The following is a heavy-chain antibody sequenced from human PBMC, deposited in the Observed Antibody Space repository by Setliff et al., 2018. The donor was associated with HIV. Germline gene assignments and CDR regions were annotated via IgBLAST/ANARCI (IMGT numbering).Heavy chain of an antibody. V-gene: IGHV4-4*09. J-gene: IGHJ5*02. CDR3: ARRIDNSGSFPDKNWFDT. CDR1: GGSISISD. CDR2: IYTSGNT. D-gene: IGHD3-10*01. Sequence: SETLSLTCTVSGGSISISDWSWIRQPPGKGLEWIGCIYTSGNTNYDPSLKSRVTMSVDTSKNQFSLKVRYVTAADTAIYYCARRIDNSGSFPDKNWFDTWGQGSLVTVSS.